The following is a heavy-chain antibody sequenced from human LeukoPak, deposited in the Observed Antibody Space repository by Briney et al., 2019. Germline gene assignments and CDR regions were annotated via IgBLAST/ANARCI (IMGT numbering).Heavy chain of an antibody. D-gene: IGHD1-1*01. Sequence: ASVKVSCKVSGYTLTELSMHWVRQAPGKGLEWMGGFDPEDGETIYAQKFQGRVTMTEDTSTDTAYMELSSLRSEDTAVYYCAITTGHGALWVFDYWGQGTLVTVSS. CDR1: GYTLTELS. J-gene: IGHJ4*02. CDR3: AITTGHGALWVFDY. V-gene: IGHV1-24*01. CDR2: FDPEDGET.